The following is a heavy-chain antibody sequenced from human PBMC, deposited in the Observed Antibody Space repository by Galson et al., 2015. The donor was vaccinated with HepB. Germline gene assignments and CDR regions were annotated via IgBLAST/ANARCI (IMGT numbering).Heavy chain of an antibody. CDR2: ISGSGTYL. Sequence: SLRLSCATSGFTFNSYNMNWVRQAPGKGLEWVSTISGSGTYLFYADSVQGRFTISRDNAKNALYLQMNSLRVDDTAIYYCSSDSVYSNVHHWVPGTLVTV. CDR3: SSDSVYSNVHH. CDR1: GFTFNSYN. J-gene: IGHJ4*02. V-gene: IGHV3-21*01. D-gene: IGHD6-13*01.